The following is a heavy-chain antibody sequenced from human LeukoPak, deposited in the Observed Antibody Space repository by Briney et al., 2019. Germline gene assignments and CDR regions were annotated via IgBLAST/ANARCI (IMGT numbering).Heavy chain of an antibody. J-gene: IGHJ4*02. CDR2: IYYSGST. Sequence: SETLSLTCTVSGGSISSYYWSWIRQPPGKGLEWIGYIYYSGSTNYNPSLKSRVTISVDTSKNQFSLTLSSVTAADTAVYYCARVAVAGTSRHFDYWGQGTLVTVSS. D-gene: IGHD6-19*01. V-gene: IGHV4-59*01. CDR3: ARVAVAGTSRHFDY. CDR1: GGSISSYY.